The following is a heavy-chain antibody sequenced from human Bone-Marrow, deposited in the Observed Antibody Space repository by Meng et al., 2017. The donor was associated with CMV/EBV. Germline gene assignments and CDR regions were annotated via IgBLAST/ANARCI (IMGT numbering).Heavy chain of an antibody. J-gene: IGHJ6*02. D-gene: IGHD2-15*01. CDR1: GFTVSSNY. CDR2: IYSGGST. CDR3: AKSSRGGNVYYYYGMDV. Sequence: GESLKISCAASGFTVSSNYMSWVRQAPGKGLEWVSVIYSGGSTYYADSVKGRFTISRDNSKNTLYLQMNSLRAEDPAVYYGAKSSRGGNVYYYYGMDVWGQGTTVTVSS. V-gene: IGHV3-53*01.